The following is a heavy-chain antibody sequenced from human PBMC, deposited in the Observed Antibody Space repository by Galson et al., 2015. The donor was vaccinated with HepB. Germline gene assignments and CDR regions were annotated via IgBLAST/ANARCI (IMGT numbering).Heavy chain of an antibody. V-gene: IGHV1-69*13. D-gene: IGHD2-15*01. CDR2: IIPIFGTA. Sequence: SVKVSCKASGGTFSSYAISWVRQAPGQGLEWMGGIIPIFGTANYAQKFQGRVTITADESTSTAYMELSSLRSEDTAVYYCAREESVVVVAATPRPWNWFDPWGQGTLVTVSS. J-gene: IGHJ5*02. CDR1: GGTFSSYA. CDR3: AREESVVVVAATPRPWNWFDP.